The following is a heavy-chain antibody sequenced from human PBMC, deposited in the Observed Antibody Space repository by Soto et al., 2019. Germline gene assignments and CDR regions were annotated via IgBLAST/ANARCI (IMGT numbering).Heavy chain of an antibody. CDR3: ARGGGVGVAGSAAFDM. J-gene: IGHJ3*02. V-gene: IGHV1-2*02. CDR1: GYPVTAYY. CDR2: INPATGAA. Sequence: QLHLVQSGAVVKKPGASVTVSCSASGYPVTAYYMHWVRQAPGRGLEWMGGINPATGAAKYTQTLQGRVTMARETSPGTGFMELGGLTSEDTAGFYCARGGGVGVAGSAAFDMWGQGTLVTVSS. D-gene: IGHD3-3*01.